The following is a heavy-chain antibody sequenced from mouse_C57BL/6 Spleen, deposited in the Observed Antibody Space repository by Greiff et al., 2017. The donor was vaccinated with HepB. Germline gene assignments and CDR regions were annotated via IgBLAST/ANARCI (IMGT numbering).Heavy chain of an antibody. CDR3: ARLNSRYYFDD. D-gene: IGHD1-3*01. V-gene: IGHV5-12*01. J-gene: IGHJ2*01. CDR1: GFTFSDYY. CDR2: ISNGGGST. Sequence: EVQRVESGGGLVQPGGSLKLSCAASGFTFSDYYMYWVRQTPEKRLEWVAYISNGGGSTYYPDTVKGRFTISRDNAKNTLYLQMSRLKSEDTAMYYCARLNSRYYFDDWGQGTTLTVSS.